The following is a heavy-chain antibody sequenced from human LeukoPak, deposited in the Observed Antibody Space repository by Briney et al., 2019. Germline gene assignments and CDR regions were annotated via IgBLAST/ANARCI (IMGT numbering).Heavy chain of an antibody. J-gene: IGHJ4*02. V-gene: IGHV4-59*01. CDR2: ISYSGSS. D-gene: IGHD1-26*01. Sequence: SETLSLTCTVSGGSISSYYWSWIRQPPGKELEWITYISYSGSSSYNPSLKSRVTISIDTSKNQFSLELSSVTAADTAVNYCARNGGSYSFDYWGQGTLVTVSS. CDR3: ARNGGSYSFDY. CDR1: GGSISSYY.